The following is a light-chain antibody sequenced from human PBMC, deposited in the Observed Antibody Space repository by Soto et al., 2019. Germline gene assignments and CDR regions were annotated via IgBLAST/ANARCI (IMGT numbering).Light chain of an antibody. J-gene: IGLJ3*02. CDR3: GARLKRRSRTWV. Sequence: QSVLTQPPSASGTPGQRVTISCSGSDSNIEDNYVYWYQQLPGTAPKLLSYRNDQRSSGVPDRFSGSRSGTSASLVISGRRSADEADDYGGARLKRRSRTWVFGGGTKLTVL. CDR1: DSNIEDNY. V-gene: IGLV1-47*01. CDR2: RND.